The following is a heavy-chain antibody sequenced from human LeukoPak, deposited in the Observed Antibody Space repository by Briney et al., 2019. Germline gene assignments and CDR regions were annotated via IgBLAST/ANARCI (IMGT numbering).Heavy chain of an antibody. CDR1: GFTFSSYA. V-gene: IGHV3-30-3*01. D-gene: IGHD3-22*01. CDR3: ARSGDSSHLDAFDI. J-gene: IGHJ3*02. CDR2: ISYDGSNK. Sequence: GGSLRLSCAASGFTFSSYAMHWVRQAPGKGLEWVAVISYDGSNKYYADSVKGRFTISRDNSKNTLYLQMNSLRAEDTAVYYCARSGDSSHLDAFDIWGQATMVTVSS.